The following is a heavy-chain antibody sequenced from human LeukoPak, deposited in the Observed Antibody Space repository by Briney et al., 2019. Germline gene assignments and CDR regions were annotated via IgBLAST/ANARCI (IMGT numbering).Heavy chain of an antibody. CDR3: VRNLAVAGTCFDS. CDR2: IKQDGSDR. D-gene: IGHD6-19*01. Sequence: GGSLRLSCAASGFTFRNYWMSWVRQVPGTGLEWVANIKQDGSDRNYVTSVRGRFTISRDNAESSLYLQMNSLRAEDTAVYYCVRNLAVAGTCFDSWGLGTLVTVSS. CDR1: GFTFRNYW. V-gene: IGHV3-7*03. J-gene: IGHJ4*02.